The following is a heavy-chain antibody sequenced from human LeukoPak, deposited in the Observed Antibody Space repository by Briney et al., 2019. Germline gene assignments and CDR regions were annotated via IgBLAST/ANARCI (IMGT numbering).Heavy chain of an antibody. J-gene: IGHJ4*02. Sequence: ASVKVSCKASGGTFSSYAISWVRQAPGQGLEWMGGIIPIFGTANYAQKFQGRVTITADESTSTAYMELSSLRSEDTAVYYCARERIGSGYYLHHFDYWGQGTLVTVSS. CDR3: ARERIGSGYYLHHFDY. CDR2: IIPIFGTA. D-gene: IGHD3-22*01. CDR1: GGTFSSYA. V-gene: IGHV1-69*13.